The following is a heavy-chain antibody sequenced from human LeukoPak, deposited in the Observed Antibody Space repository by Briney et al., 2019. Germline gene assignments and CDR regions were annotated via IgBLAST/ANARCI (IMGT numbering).Heavy chain of an antibody. Sequence: SETLSLTCAVSGYSISSGYYWGWIRQPPGKGLEWIGSIYHSGSTYYHPSLKSRVTISVDTSKNQFSLKLSSVTAADTAVYYCARDGSSGWYADYWGQGTLVTVSS. D-gene: IGHD6-19*01. V-gene: IGHV4-38-2*02. J-gene: IGHJ4*02. CDR1: GYSISSGYY. CDR3: ARDGSSGWYADY. CDR2: IYHSGST.